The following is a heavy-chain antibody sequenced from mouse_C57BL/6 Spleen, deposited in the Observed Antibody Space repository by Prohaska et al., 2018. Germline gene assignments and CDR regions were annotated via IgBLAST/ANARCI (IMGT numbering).Heavy chain of an antibody. Sequence: EVKLEESGGGLVQPGGSMKLSCVASGFTFSNYWMNWVRQSPAKGLEWVAQIRLKSDNYATHYAESVKGRFTISRDDSKSSVYLQMNNLRAEDTGIYYCTRYYSNYVWYFDVWGTGTTVTVSS. J-gene: IGHJ1*03. CDR1: GFTFSNYW. CDR2: IRLKSDNYAT. CDR3: TRYYSNYVWYFDV. D-gene: IGHD2-5*01. V-gene: IGHV6-3*01.